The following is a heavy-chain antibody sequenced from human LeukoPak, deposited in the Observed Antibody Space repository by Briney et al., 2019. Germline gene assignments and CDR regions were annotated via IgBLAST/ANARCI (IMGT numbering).Heavy chain of an antibody. Sequence: SETLSLTCTVSGGSISSYYWSWIRQPPGKGLEWIGYIYYSGSTNYNPSLKSRVSISVDTSKNQFSLKLNSVTAADTAVYYCARGSPAAPLDYWGLGTLVTVSS. CDR3: ARGSPAAPLDY. V-gene: IGHV4-59*01. D-gene: IGHD6-25*01. CDR2: IYYSGST. J-gene: IGHJ4*02. CDR1: GGSISSYY.